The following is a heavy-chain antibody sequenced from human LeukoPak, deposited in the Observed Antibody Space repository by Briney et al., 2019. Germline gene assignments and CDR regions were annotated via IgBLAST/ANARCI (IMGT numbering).Heavy chain of an antibody. CDR2: IGTAGDT. V-gene: IGHV3-13*01. Sequence: PGGSLRLSCAASGFTFSSYDMHWVRQATGKGLEWVSAIGTAGDTYCPGSVKGRFTISRENAKNSLYLQMNSLRAGDTAVYYCARRCRSYSSGWYYDYWGQGTLVTVSS. CDR3: ARRCRSYSSGWYYDY. J-gene: IGHJ4*02. CDR1: GFTFSSYD. D-gene: IGHD6-19*01.